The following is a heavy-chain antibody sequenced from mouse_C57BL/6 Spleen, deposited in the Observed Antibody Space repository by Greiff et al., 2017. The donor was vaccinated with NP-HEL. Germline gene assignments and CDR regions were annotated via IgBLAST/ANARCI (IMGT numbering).Heavy chain of an antibody. J-gene: IGHJ1*03. CDR2: IDPSDSYT. CDR3: ARDYYGSRGYFDV. Sequence: QQSCKASGYTFTSYWMHWVKQRPGQGLEWIGEIDPSDSYTNYNQKFKGKSTLTVDKSSSTAYMQLSSLTSEDSAVYYCARDYYGSRGYFDVWGTGTTVTVSS. D-gene: IGHD1-1*01. CDR1: GYTFTSYW. V-gene: IGHV1-69*01.